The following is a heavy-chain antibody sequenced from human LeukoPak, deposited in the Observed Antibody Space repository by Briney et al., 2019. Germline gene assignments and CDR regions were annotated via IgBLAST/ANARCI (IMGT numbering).Heavy chain of an antibody. J-gene: IGHJ4*02. CDR2: IYSGGST. D-gene: IGHD2-8*01. CDR3: ARRMVAMGNDY. CDR1: GFTVSSNY. V-gene: IGHV3-66*01. Sequence: GGSLRLSCAASGFTVSSNYMSWVRQAPGKGLEWVSVIYSGGSTYYADSVKGRFTISRDNAKNSLYLQMNSLRAEDTAVYYCARRMVAMGNDYWGQGTLVTVSS.